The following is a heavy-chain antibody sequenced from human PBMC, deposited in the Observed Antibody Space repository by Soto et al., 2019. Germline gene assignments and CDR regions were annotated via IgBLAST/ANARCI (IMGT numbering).Heavy chain of an antibody. CDR2: ISAYNGNT. D-gene: IGHD6-6*01. CDR3: SRAIEDSRDSYYFDY. CDR1: GYTFTSYV. V-gene: IGHV1-18*04. J-gene: IGHJ4*02. Sequence: QVPLVQSGAEVKKPGASVKVSCKASGYTFTSYVISWVRQAPGQGLEWMGWISAYNGNTNYAQKLQGRVTMTTNTPTSAASVELSGLRSDDTAVYYCSRAIEDSRDSYYFDYCGQGYLVIVAS.